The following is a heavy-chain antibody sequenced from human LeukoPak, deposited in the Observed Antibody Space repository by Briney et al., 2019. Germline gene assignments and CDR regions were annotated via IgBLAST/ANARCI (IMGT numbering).Heavy chain of an antibody. V-gene: IGHV4-34*01. J-gene: IGHJ5*02. Sequence: SETLSLTCVVYGGTFSGNYWSWIRQSPEKGLEWIGEIDHSGSTNYNPSLKSRVTISVDTSKKQFSLKLSSVTAADTAVYYCARGNWFDPWGQGTLVTVSS. CDR3: ARGNWFDP. CDR1: GGTFSGNY. CDR2: IDHSGST.